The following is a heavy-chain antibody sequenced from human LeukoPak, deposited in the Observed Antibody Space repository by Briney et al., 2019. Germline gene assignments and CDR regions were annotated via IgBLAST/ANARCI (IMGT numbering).Heavy chain of an antibody. V-gene: IGHV3-21*01. CDR3: VRDLMGSGSTTAYLHH. CDR2: ISRSSRHV. CDR1: GFTFSDYS. J-gene: IGHJ1*01. Sequence: GGSLRLSCAASGFTFSDYSMNWVRQAPGKGLEWVSSISRSSRHVYYAGSVKGRSTISRDNAKNSLYLQMNSLRAEDMAVYFCVRDLMGSGSTTAYLHHWGQGTLVTVSS. D-gene: IGHD1-1*01.